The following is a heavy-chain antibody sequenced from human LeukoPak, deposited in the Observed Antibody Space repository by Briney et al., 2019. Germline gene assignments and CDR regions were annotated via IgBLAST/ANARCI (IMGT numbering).Heavy chain of an antibody. CDR3: ARDIEAVGATLYFDY. Sequence: SETLSLTCTVSGGSISSHYWSWIRQTAGKELEYIGQINYSWSTYYNPSLKTRVTLSIDTSKNQFSLKLRSVTAADTAVYYCARDIEAVGATLYFDYWGRGTLVTVSS. J-gene: IGHJ4*01. CDR2: INYSWST. CDR1: GGSISSHY. D-gene: IGHD1-26*01. V-gene: IGHV4-59*11.